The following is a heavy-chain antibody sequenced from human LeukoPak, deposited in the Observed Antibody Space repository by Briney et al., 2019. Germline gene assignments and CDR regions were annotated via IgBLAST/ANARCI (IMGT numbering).Heavy chain of an antibody. J-gene: IGHJ4*02. CDR1: GFTFSAYY. CDR2: ISGSTSTI. CDR3: ARGGGSGSYSNY. Sequence: GGSLRLSCAASGFTFSAYYMSWIRQAPGKGLEWVSYISGSTSTIYYADSVKGRFTISRDNAKNSLYLQMNSLRDEDTAVYYCARGGGSGSYSNYWGQGTLVTVSS. D-gene: IGHD3-10*01. V-gene: IGHV3-11*04.